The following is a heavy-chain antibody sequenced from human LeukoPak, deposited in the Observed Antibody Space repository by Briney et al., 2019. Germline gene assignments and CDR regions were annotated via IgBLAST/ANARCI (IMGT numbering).Heavy chain of an antibody. CDR3: ARDRVLWFGESREGFDY. Sequence: GGSLRLSCAAAGFTFSSYSMNWVRQAPGKGLEWVSSISSSSSYIYYADSVKGRFTISRDNAKNSLYLQMNSLRAEDTAVYYCARDRVLWFGESREGFDYWGQGTLVTVSS. V-gene: IGHV3-21*01. D-gene: IGHD3-10*01. CDR1: GFTFSSYS. J-gene: IGHJ4*02. CDR2: ISSSSSYI.